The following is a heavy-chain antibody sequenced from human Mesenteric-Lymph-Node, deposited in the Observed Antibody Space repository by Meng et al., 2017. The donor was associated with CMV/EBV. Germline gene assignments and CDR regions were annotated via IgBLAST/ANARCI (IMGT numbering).Heavy chain of an antibody. Sequence: VSGCPVHRGSSFWTWIRQPPGKGLEWIGYIYYSGSTNSNPSLKSRVTISVDTSKSPFSLNLSSVSTADTAVYYCARAWSGGTGYFYSWGQGTLVTVSS. D-gene: IGHD3-10*01. CDR3: ARAWSGGTGYFYS. CDR1: GCPVHRGSSF. CDR2: IYYSGST. V-gene: IGHV4-61*01. J-gene: IGHJ4*02.